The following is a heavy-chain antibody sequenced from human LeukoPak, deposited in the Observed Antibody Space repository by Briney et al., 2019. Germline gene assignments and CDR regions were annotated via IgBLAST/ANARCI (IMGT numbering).Heavy chain of an antibody. CDR2: IYPGDSDT. V-gene: IGHV5-51*01. CDR1: GYSFTSYW. Sequence: GVSLKISCKGSGYSFTSYWIGWVRQMPGKGLEWMGIIYPGDSDTRYSPSFQGQVTISADKSISTAYLQWSSLKASDTAMYYCARRGESSGITTGDWFDPWGQGTLVTVSS. CDR3: ARRGESSGITTGDWFDP. J-gene: IGHJ5*02. D-gene: IGHD3-22*01.